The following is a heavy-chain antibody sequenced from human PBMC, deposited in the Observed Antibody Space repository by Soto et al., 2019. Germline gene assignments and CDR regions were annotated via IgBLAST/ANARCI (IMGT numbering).Heavy chain of an antibody. Sequence: PVGSLRLSCAASGFTFSSYAMSWVRQAPGKGLEWVSTISGSDGRTYSTDSVKGRFTISRDNSRNTAYLQMNSLRVEGTAVYYCAKGVSQYTPLALFDYWGRGTLVTVSS. V-gene: IGHV3-23*01. J-gene: IGHJ4*02. CDR1: GFTFSSYA. D-gene: IGHD5-18*01. CDR3: AKGVSQYTPLALFDY. CDR2: ISGSDGRT.